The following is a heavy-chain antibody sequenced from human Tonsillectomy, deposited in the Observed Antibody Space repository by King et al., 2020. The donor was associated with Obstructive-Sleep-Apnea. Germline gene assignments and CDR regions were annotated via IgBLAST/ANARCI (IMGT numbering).Heavy chain of an antibody. J-gene: IGHJ4*02. CDR1: GYTFTGYY. Sequence: QLVQSGAEVKKPGASVKVSCKASGYTFTGYYMHWVRQAPGQGLEWMGWINPNSGGTNYAQKFQGRVTMTRDTSISTVYMELSRLRSDDTAVYYCASEYYNILTGTSALTYWGQGTLVTVSS. CDR3: ASEYYNILTGTSALTY. D-gene: IGHD3-9*01. V-gene: IGHV1-2*02. CDR2: INPNSGGT.